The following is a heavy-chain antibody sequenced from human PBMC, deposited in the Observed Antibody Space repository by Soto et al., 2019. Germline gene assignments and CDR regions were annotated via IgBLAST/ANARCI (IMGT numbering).Heavy chain of an antibody. V-gene: IGHV3-30*18. CDR1: GFTFSSYG. J-gene: IGHJ6*02. Sequence: QPGGSLRLSCAASGFTFSSYGMHWVRQAPGKGLEWVAVISYDGSNKYYADSVKGRFTISRDNSKNTLYLQMNSLRAEDTAVYYCAKDLSRYYYYGMDVWGQGTTVTVSS. CDR2: ISYDGSNK. CDR3: AKDLSRYYYYGMDV.